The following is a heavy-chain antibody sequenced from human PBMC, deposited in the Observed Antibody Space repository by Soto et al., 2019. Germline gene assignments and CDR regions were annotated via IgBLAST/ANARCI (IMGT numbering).Heavy chain of an antibody. Sequence: SVKVSCKASGGTFSSYAISWVRQAPGQGLEWMGGIIPIFGTANYAQKFQGRVTITADEATSTAYMELSSLRAEDTAVYYCAKTIMITFGGVIAPFDYWGQGTLVTVSS. J-gene: IGHJ4*02. D-gene: IGHD3-16*02. CDR3: AKTIMITFGGVIAPFDY. CDR2: IIPIFGTA. CDR1: GGTFSSYA. V-gene: IGHV1-69*13.